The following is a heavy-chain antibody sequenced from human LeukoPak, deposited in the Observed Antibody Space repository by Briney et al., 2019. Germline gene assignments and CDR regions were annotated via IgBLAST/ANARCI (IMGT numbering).Heavy chain of an antibody. V-gene: IGHV4-39*07. Sequence: SETLSLTCAVSGGSISSNSYYWGWIRQPPGKGLEWIGSIYYSGSTYYNPSLKSRVTISVDTSKNQFSLKLSSVTAADTAVYYCARGQGYSYGYEWFDPWGQGTLVTVSS. J-gene: IGHJ5*02. CDR2: IYYSGST. CDR3: ARGQGYSYGYEWFDP. D-gene: IGHD5-18*01. CDR1: GGSISSNSYY.